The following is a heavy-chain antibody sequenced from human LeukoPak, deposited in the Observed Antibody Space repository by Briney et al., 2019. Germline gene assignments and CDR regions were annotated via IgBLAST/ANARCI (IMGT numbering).Heavy chain of an antibody. J-gene: IGHJ4*02. CDR1: GFIFTSYA. V-gene: IGHV3-23*01. D-gene: IGHD3-16*01. Sequence: GGSLRLSCAASGFIFTSYAMSWVRHTPGKGLEWVSGISGSGATTYYADSVKGRLTISRDNSKNTVYLQMNSLRAEDTAVYYCAKGARLRLGEDFDYWGQGTLVTVSS. CDR2: ISGSGATT. CDR3: AKGARLRLGEDFDY.